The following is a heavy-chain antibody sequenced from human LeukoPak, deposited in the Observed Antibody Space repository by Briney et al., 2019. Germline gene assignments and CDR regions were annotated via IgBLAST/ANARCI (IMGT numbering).Heavy chain of an antibody. V-gene: IGHV3-21*06. CDR3: ARVQLRVLPAAPRFYYYYGMDV. D-gene: IGHD2-2*01. Sequence: GGSLRLSCAASGFTFISNSMNWVRQAPGKGLEWVSSISSSSSYIYYADSVKGRFTISRDNVKNSLFLQMNSLRVEDTAVYYCARVQLRVLPAAPRFYYYYGMDVWGQGTTVTVSS. J-gene: IGHJ6*02. CDR2: ISSSSSYI. CDR1: GFTFISNS.